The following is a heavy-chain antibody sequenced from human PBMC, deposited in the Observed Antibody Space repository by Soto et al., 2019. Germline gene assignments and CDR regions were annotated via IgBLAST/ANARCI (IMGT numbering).Heavy chain of an antibody. V-gene: IGHV6-1*01. CDR1: GDSVSSNSAA. CDR2: TYYRSKWYN. D-gene: IGHD2-2*01. J-gene: IGHJ5*02. Sequence: PSQTLSLTCAISGDSVSSNSAAWNWIRQSPSRGLEWLGRTYYRSKWYNDYAVSVKSRITINPDTSKNQFSLQLNSVTPEDTAVYYCARDRPLPLGYCISTSCHNWFDPWGQGTLVTAPQ. CDR3: ARDRPLPLGYCISTSCHNWFDP.